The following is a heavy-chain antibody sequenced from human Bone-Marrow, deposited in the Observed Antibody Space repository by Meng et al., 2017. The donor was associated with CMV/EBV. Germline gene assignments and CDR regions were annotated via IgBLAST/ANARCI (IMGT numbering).Heavy chain of an antibody. CDR1: GGSISSGGYY. Sequence: LRLSCTVSGGSISSGGYYWSWIRQHPGKGLEWIGYIYYSGSTYYNPSLKSRVTISVDTSKNQFSLKLSSVTAADTAVYYCARDDRVVPGRYYGMDVWGQGTTVTVSS. D-gene: IGHD2-2*01. CDR3: ARDDRVVPGRYYGMDV. J-gene: IGHJ6*02. V-gene: IGHV4-31*03. CDR2: IYYSGST.